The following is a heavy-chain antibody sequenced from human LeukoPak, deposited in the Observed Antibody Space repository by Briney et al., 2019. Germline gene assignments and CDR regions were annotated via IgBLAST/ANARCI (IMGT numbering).Heavy chain of an antibody. J-gene: IGHJ4*02. CDR1: GGSISSYY. D-gene: IGHD3-10*01. Sequence: PSETLSLTCTVPGGSISSYYWSWIRQPPGKRLEWIGYIYYSGNTNYNPSLKSRVTISIDTSKNQFSLRLSSVTAADTAVYYCARVGDGNFDYWGQGTLVTVSS. CDR3: ARVGDGNFDY. V-gene: IGHV4-59*01. CDR2: IYYSGNT.